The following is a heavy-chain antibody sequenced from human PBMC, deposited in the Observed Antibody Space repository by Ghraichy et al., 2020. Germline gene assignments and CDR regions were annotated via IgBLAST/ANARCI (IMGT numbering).Heavy chain of an antibody. D-gene: IGHD3-3*01. CDR2: ISAYNGNT. CDR3: AREDYDFWSGYYYYYYGMDV. CDR1: GYTFTSYG. J-gene: IGHJ6*02. V-gene: IGHV1-18*01. Sequence: ASVKVSCKASGYTFTSYGISWVRQAPGQGLEWMGWISAYNGNTNYAQKLQGRVTMTTDTSTSTAYMELRSLRSDDTAVYYCAREDYDFWSGYYYYYYGMDVWCQGTTVTVSS.